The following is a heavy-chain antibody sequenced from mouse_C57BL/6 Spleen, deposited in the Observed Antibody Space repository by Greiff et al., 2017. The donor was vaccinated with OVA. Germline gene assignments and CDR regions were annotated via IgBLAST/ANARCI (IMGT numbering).Heavy chain of an antibody. D-gene: IGHD1-1*01. Sequence: QVQLKQSGAELVKPGASVKMSCKASGYTFTSYWITWVKQRPGQGLEWIGDIYPGSGSTNYNEKFKSKATLTVDTSSSTAYMQLSSLTSEDSAVYYCASITTVVATGGYFDYWGQGTTLTVSS. CDR3: ASITTVVATGGYFDY. V-gene: IGHV1-55*01. J-gene: IGHJ2*01. CDR2: IYPGSGST. CDR1: GYTFTSYW.